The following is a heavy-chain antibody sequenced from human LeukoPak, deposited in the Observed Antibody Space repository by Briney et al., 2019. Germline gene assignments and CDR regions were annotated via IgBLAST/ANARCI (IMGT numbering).Heavy chain of an antibody. CDR3: ARNPKDFWSGYLKSDAFDI. J-gene: IGHJ3*02. Sequence: PSETLSLTCTVSGGSISSYYWSWIRQPPGKGLEWIGYIYYSGSTNYNPSLKSRVTISVDTSKNQFSLKLSSVTAADTAVYYCARNPKDFWSGYLKSDAFDIWGQGTMVTVSS. CDR1: GGSISSYY. V-gene: IGHV4-59*08. CDR2: IYYSGST. D-gene: IGHD3-3*01.